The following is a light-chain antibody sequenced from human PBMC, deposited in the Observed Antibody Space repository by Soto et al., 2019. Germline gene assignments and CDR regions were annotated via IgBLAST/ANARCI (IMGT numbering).Light chain of an antibody. CDR1: ARDVGVYNH. CDR3: SSYTSSNTVV. Sequence: QSVLTRPPPGFGPQGQRSTSSATGAARDVGVYNHVSWYRQPPGKSPKLIIYEVTKRPSGVSNRFSGSKSGNTASLTISGLQAEDEADYYCSSYTSSNTVVFGTGTKVTVL. CDR2: EVT. J-gene: IGLJ1*01. V-gene: IGLV2-14*01.